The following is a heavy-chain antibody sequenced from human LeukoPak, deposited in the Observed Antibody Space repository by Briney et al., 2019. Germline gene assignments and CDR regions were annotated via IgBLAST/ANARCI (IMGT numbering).Heavy chain of an antibody. D-gene: IGHD3-22*01. J-gene: IGHJ4*02. CDR3: ARGSTYYYDSSGYYCRHEFDY. V-gene: IGHV2-70*11. CDR1: GFSLGTRGMC. CDR2: IDWDDDK. Sequence: ASGPTLVKPTQTLTLTCTFSGFSLGTRGMCVSWIRQPPGKALEWLSRIDWDDDKYYSTSLKTRLTISKDTSKNQVVLTMTNMDPVDTATYYCARGSTYYYDSSGYYCRHEFDYWGQGTLVTVSS.